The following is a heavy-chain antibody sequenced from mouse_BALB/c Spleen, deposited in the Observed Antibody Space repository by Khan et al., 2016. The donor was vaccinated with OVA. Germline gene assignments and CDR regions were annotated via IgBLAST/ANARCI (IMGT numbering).Heavy chain of an antibody. CDR1: GFNIKDTY. Sequence: VPLKESGAELVKPGASVKLSCTTSGFNIKDTYMHWVKQRPEQGLEWIGGIDPANGYARYDPQIQGKATITAATSSNTTYLQLGSLSSEDTAVYDCATYSYGSSRYFDHWGQGTILTVSS. CDR2: IDPANGYA. V-gene: IGHV14-3*02. D-gene: IGHD1-1*01. J-gene: IGHJ2*01. CDR3: ATYSYGSSRYFDH.